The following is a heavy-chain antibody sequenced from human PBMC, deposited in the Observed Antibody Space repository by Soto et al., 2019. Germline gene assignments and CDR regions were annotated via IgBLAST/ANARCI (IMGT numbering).Heavy chain of an antibody. CDR3: AKKYYFGSGSYVFYFDY. J-gene: IGHJ4*02. D-gene: IGHD3-10*01. CDR2: MSGTAGNT. V-gene: IGHV3-23*01. CDR1: GLTFSNYA. Sequence: EVQLLESGGGLVQPGGSLRLSCAASGLTFSNYAMTWVRQAPGKGLEWVSTMSGTAGNTYYADSVKGRFTISRDNSKNTLYLQMNSLRAEDTAVYYCAKKYYFGSGSYVFYFDYWGQGTLVTVSS.